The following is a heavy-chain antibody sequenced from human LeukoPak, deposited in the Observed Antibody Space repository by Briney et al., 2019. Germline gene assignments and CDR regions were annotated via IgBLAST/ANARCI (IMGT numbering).Heavy chain of an antibody. CDR3: AKDSALRYFDWLAYFDY. J-gene: IGHJ4*02. CDR2: ISYDGSNK. CDR1: GFTFSSYG. D-gene: IGHD3-9*01. Sequence: PGRSLRLSCAASGFTFSSYGMHWVRQAPGKGLEWVAVISYDGSNKYYADSVKGRFTISRDNSKNTLYLQMNSLRAEDTAVYYCAKDSALRYFDWLAYFDYWGQGTLVTVSS. V-gene: IGHV3-30*18.